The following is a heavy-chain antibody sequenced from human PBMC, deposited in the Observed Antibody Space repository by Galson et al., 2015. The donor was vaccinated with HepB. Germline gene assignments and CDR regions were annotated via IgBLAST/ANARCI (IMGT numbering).Heavy chain of an antibody. D-gene: IGHD6-19*01. V-gene: IGHV3-74*01. CDR2: INHDGSSI. CDR3: ARAPYSTGQGYYLDY. CDR1: GFTFNYYW. J-gene: IGHJ4*02. Sequence: SLRLSCAASGFTFNYYWMHWVRQAPGKGLVWVSRINHDGSSIIYAESVKGRFTISRDNARNTLSLQMNSLRAEDTAVYYCARAPYSTGQGYYLDYWGQGTLVTVSS.